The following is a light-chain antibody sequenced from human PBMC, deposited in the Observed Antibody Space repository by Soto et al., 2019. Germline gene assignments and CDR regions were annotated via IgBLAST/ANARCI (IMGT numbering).Light chain of an antibody. V-gene: IGLV2-14*02. CDR2: EDS. J-gene: IGLJ1*01. Sequence: QSALTQPASVSGSPGQSITISCTGTSSDVGGYNLVSWYQQHPGKAPKLMIYEDSERPSGVSNRFSGSKSGNTASLTISGLQAEDEADYYCSSYTSSSTYVFGTGTKLTVL. CDR1: SSDVGGYNL. CDR3: SSYTSSSTYV.